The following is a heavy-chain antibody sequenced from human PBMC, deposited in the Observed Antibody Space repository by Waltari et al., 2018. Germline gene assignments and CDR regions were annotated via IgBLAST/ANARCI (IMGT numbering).Heavy chain of an antibody. V-gene: IGHV4-38-2*01. CDR2: IYHSGST. Sequence: QVQLQESGPGLVKPSETLSLTCAVSGYSIRSGYYWGWIRQPPGKGLEWIWRIYHSGSTYYNPSLKSRVTISVDTSKNQFSLKLSSVTAADTAVYYCARAIRYFDLYYFDYWGQGTLVTVSS. J-gene: IGHJ4*02. CDR1: GYSIRSGYY. CDR3: ARAIRYFDLYYFDY. D-gene: IGHD3-9*01.